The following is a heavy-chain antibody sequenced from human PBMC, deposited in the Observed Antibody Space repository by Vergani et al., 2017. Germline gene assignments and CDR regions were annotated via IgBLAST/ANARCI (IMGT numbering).Heavy chain of an antibody. CDR2: TWYDGSNK. V-gene: IGHV3-33*01. CDR1: GFTFSSYG. Sequence: QVQLVESGGGVVQPGRSLRLSCAASGFTFSSYGMHWVRQAPGKGLEWVAVTWYDGSNKYYADSVKGRFTISRDNSKNTLYLQMNSLRAEDTAVYYCARDRGLWFGELLYPYXFDYWGQGTLVTVSS. CDR3: ARDRGLWFGELLYPYXFDY. D-gene: IGHD3-10*01. J-gene: IGHJ4*02.